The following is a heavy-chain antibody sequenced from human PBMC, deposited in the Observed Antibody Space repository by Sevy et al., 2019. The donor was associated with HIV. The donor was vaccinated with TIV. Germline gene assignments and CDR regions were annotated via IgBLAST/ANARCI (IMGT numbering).Heavy chain of an antibody. CDR1: GFTFSAYW. CDR2: IKSDGSDK. J-gene: IGHJ4*02. Sequence: GGSLRLSCAASGFTFSAYWMNWVRQAPGKGLEWVANIKSDGSDKHYVDSVEGRFTISRDIAKNSLYLQMNSLRVEDTAVYYCAQETVGRFDSWGQGTLVTVSS. V-gene: IGHV3-7*01. CDR3: AQETVGRFDS. D-gene: IGHD3-16*01.